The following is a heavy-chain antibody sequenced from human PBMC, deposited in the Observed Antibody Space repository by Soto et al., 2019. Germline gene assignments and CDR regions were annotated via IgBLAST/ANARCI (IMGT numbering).Heavy chain of an antibody. V-gene: IGHV3-21*01. CDR1: GFTFSSYS. Sequence: ESGGGLVKPGGSRGLPFEPSGFTFSSYSMNWVRQAPGKGLEWVSSISSSSSYIYYADSVKGRFTISRDNAKNSLYLQMNSLRAEDTAVYYCARDNRASYGELWGQGTLVTVSS. D-gene: IGHD5-18*01. CDR3: ARDNRASYGEL. CDR2: ISSSSSYI. J-gene: IGHJ4*02.